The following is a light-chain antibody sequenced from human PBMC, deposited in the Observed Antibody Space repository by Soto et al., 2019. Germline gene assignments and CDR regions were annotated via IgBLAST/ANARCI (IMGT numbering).Light chain of an antibody. CDR3: QQYGSSPWT. V-gene: IGKV3-20*01. Sequence: EIVLTQSPGTLSLGERATLSCRARQSITNNYLAWYQQKPGQAPRLLIYLASNRAAGIPDRFSGSGSGADFTPTINRLEPEDFAVYHCQQYGSSPWTFGQGTKVDIK. J-gene: IGKJ1*01. CDR2: LAS. CDR1: QSITNNY.